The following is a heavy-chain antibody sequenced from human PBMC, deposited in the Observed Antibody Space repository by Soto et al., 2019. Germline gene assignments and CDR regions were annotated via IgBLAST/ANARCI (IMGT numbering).Heavy chain of an antibody. Sequence: PSETLSLTCAVYGGSFSGYYWSWIRKPPGKGLEWIGEINHSGSTNYNPSLKSRVTISVDTSKNQFSLKLSSVTAADTAVYYCARGRRITMVRGSYYYMDVWGKGTTVTVSS. CDR2: INHSGST. CDR1: GGSFSGYY. V-gene: IGHV4-34*01. D-gene: IGHD3-10*01. CDR3: ARGRRITMVRGSYYYMDV. J-gene: IGHJ6*03.